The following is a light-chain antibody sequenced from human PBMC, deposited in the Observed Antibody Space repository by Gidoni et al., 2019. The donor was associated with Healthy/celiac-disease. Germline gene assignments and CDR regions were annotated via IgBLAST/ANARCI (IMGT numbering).Light chain of an antibody. CDR2: DAS. CDR1: QSVSSY. Sequence: ESVWTQTPATLSLSPGERATPSCRASQSVSSYLAWYQQKPGQAPRLLIYDASNRATGIPARFSGSGSGTDFTLTISSLEPEDFAVYYCQQRSNWPPAFGQGTRLEIK. V-gene: IGKV3-11*01. J-gene: IGKJ5*01. CDR3: QQRSNWPPA.